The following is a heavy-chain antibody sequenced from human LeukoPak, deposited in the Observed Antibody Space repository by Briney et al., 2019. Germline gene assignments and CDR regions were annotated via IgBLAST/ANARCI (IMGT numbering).Heavy chain of an antibody. CDR2: INPSGGST. Sequence: GASVKVSCKASGYTFTSYYMHWVRQAPGQGLEWMGIINPSGGSTSYAQKFQGRVTITADESTSTAYMELSSLRSEDTAVYYCAATYYDILTGYQNYYYYYMDVWGKGTTVTISS. CDR1: GYTFTSYY. D-gene: IGHD3-9*01. V-gene: IGHV1-46*01. J-gene: IGHJ6*03. CDR3: AATYYDILTGYQNYYYYYMDV.